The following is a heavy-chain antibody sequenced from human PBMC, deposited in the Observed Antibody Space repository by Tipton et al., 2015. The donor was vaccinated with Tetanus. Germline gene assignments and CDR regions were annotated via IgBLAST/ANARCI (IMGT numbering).Heavy chain of an antibody. Sequence: LRLSCTVSGGSISSYYWSWIRQPPGKGLEWIGYIYYSGSTNYNPSLKSRVTISVDTSKNQFSLKLSSVTAADTAVYYCARCYDSSGYYRRRYTSSFDYWGQGTLVTVSS. CDR3: ARCYDSSGYYRRRYTSSFDY. CDR2: IYYSGST. J-gene: IGHJ4*02. CDR1: GGSISSYY. V-gene: IGHV4-59*01. D-gene: IGHD3-22*01.